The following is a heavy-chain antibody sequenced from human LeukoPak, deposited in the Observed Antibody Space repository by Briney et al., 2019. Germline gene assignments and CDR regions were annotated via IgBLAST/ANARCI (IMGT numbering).Heavy chain of an antibody. Sequence: GGSLRLSCAASGFSFSAYWMNWVRQAPGKGLEWVANIKQDGTEKNYVDSVKGRFTISRDNSKNTLYLQMNSLRAEDTAVYYCARDESFYGSGRYYWGQGTLVTVSS. J-gene: IGHJ4*02. V-gene: IGHV3-7*03. CDR2: IKQDGTEK. CDR1: GFSFSAYW. CDR3: ARDESFYGSGRYY. D-gene: IGHD3-10*01.